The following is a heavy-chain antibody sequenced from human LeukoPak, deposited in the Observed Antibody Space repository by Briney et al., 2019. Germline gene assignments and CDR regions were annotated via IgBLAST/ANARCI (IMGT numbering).Heavy chain of an antibody. D-gene: IGHD6-13*01. J-gene: IGHJ4*02. Sequence: PGGSLRLSCAASGFTFSTYEMNWVRQAPGKGLEWVPYISNGDGTIKYADSVKGRFTISRDNAKNSLYLQMNSLRAEDTAVYYCARVAAAGAGVFDYWGQGTLVTVSS. CDR3: ARVAAAGAGVFDY. V-gene: IGHV3-48*03. CDR2: ISNGDGTI. CDR1: GFTFSTYE.